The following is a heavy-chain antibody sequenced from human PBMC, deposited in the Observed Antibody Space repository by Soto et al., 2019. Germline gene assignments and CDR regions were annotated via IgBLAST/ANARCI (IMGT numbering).Heavy chain of an antibody. D-gene: IGHD5-18*01. V-gene: IGHV3-23*01. CDR3: ARTMVTARGFNDY. Sequence: XXXFSSYAMXXXRXXPGXXXVXVSAISGSGGSTYYADSVKGRFTISRXXSKXXLXXXMNSLRAEDTAVYYCARTMVTARGFNDYWGQGTLVTVSS. CDR1: XXXFSSYA. CDR2: ISGSGGST. J-gene: IGHJ4*02.